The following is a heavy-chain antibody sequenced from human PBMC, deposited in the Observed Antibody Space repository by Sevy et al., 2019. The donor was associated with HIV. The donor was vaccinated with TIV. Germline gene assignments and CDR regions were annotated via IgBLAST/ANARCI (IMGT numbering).Heavy chain of an antibody. CDR3: AKDRVTVFGVVVTFDS. V-gene: IGHV3-23*01. CDR1: GFTFDSYA. J-gene: IGHJ4*02. Sequence: LSLTCAASGFTFDSYAMHWVRQVAGKGLEWVSTISGSGYATYYADSVKGRFIISRDTSRNTLYLQMNGLRVEDSAVYFCAKDRVTVFGVVVTFDSWGQGTLVTVSS. D-gene: IGHD3-3*01. CDR2: ISGSGYAT.